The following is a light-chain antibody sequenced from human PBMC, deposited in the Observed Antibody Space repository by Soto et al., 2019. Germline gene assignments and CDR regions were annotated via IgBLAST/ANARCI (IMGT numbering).Light chain of an antibody. CDR2: KAT. V-gene: IGKV1-5*03. J-gene: IGKJ1*01. CDR1: QDISGW. CDR3: QQYRSYST. Sequence: DIVMTQSPSTLSASVGDRVTITCRASQDISGWLAWYQQKPGRVPKLLIYKATNLGGGVPSRFSGSGSGTEFSLTISSLQAEDFATYYCQQYRSYSTFGQGTKVDI.